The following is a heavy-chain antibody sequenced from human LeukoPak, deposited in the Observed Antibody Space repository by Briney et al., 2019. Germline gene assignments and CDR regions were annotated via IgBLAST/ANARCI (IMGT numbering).Heavy chain of an antibody. CDR3: ARNYGGNSFWFDP. J-gene: IGHJ5*02. CDR1: GYVFTSYW. D-gene: IGHD4-23*01. V-gene: IGHV5-51*01. CDR2: IYPGDSDT. Sequence: GESLKISCKASGYVFTSYWIVWVRQMPGKGLEWMGIIYPGDSDTRYSPSFEGRVTISADKSITTAYLQWSSLKASDTAMYYCARNYGGNSFWFDPWGQGTLATVSS.